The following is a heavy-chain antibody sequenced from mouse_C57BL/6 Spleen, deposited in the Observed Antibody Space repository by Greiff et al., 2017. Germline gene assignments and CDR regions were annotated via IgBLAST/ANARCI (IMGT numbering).Heavy chain of an antibody. CDR2: IHPNSGST. Sequence: VQLQQPGAELVKPGASVKLSCKASGYTFTSYWMHWVKQRPGQGLEWIGMIHPNSGSTNYNEKFKSKATLTVDKSSSTAYMQLSSLTSEDSAVYYCAREDYYGSSYLDYWGQGTTLTVSS. D-gene: IGHD1-1*01. V-gene: IGHV1-64*01. CDR3: AREDYYGSSYLDY. J-gene: IGHJ2*01. CDR1: GYTFTSYW.